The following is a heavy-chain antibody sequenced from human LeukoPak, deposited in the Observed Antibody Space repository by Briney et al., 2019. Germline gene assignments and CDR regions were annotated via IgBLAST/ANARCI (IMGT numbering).Heavy chain of an antibody. D-gene: IGHD6-19*01. J-gene: IGHJ4*02. V-gene: IGHV5-51*01. CDR2: IYPGDSDT. CDR3: ARRQKAVAGSGFDY. Sequence: KPGESLKISCQGSGYTFTTYWIGWVRQMPGKGLEWMGIIYPGDSDTTYSPSLQGQVTISADKSISTAYLQWSTLKASDTATYYCARRQKAVAGSGFDYWGQGTLVSVSS. CDR1: GYTFTTYW.